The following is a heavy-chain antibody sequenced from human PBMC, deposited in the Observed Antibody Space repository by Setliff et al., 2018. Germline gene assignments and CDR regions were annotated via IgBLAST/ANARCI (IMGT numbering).Heavy chain of an antibody. CDR1: GFSISSGYY. D-gene: IGHD3-22*01. CDR2: IHHSGKA. Sequence: SETLSLTCAVSGFSISSGYYWGWIRQPPGKGLEWIVNIHHSGKAYHNPSLKSRVTMSVDTSKNHFSLKLRSVTAADTAVYYCARASHSYGSPNWFDPWGPGTLVTVSS. CDR3: ARASHSYGSPNWFDP. V-gene: IGHV4-38-2*01. J-gene: IGHJ5*02.